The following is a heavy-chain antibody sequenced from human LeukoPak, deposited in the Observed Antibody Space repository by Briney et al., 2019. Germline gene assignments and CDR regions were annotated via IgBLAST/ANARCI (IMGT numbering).Heavy chain of an antibody. V-gene: IGHV3-74*01. D-gene: IGHD3-22*01. Sequence: GGSLRLSCAASGFTFRNYWMHWVRQAPGKGLVWVSRINSDGTYTNYADSVKGRFTISRDNSKNTLYLQMGSLRAEDMAVYYCARAMIEDAFDIWGQGTMVTVSS. CDR2: INSDGTYT. J-gene: IGHJ3*02. CDR1: GFTFRNYW. CDR3: ARAMIEDAFDI.